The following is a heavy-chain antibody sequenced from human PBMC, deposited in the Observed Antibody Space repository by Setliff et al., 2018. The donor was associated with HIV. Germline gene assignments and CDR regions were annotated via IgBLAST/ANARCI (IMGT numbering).Heavy chain of an antibody. CDR2: MNPKTGNT. Sequence: ASVKVSCKASGYRFNTYGISWARQATGQGLEWMGWMNPKTGNTVYEQKFQGRVTMSRDTSIDTAYMELSSLRSEDTAVYYCARKVGITTYYYSSGSIKGALDVWGQGTKVTVSS. D-gene: IGHD3-10*01. V-gene: IGHV1-8*02. J-gene: IGHJ6*02. CDR3: ARKVGITTYYYSSGSIKGALDV. CDR1: GYRFNTYG.